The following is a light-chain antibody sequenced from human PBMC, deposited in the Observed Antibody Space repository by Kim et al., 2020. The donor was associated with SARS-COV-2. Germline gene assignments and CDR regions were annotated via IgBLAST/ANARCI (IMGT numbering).Light chain of an antibody. V-gene: IGKV3-15*01. CDR2: GAS. Sequence: SPGERATLSCRASQSVSSNLAWYQQKPGQAPRLLSYGASTRATGIPARFSGSGSGTEFTLTISSLQSEDFAVYYCQQYNNWPRWTFGQGTKVDIK. J-gene: IGKJ1*01. CDR1: QSVSSN. CDR3: QQYNNWPRWT.